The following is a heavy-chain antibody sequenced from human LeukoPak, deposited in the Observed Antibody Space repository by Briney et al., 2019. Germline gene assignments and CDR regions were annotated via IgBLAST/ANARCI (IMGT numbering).Heavy chain of an antibody. D-gene: IGHD4-17*01. CDR3: ARVGDNYGDYDGY. Sequence: SETLSLTCTVSGGSISSSSYYWGWIRQPPGKGLEWIGSIYYSGSTYYNPSLKSRVTISVDTSKNQFSLKLSSVTAADTAVYYCARVGDNYGDYDGYWGQGTLVTVSS. V-gene: IGHV4-39*07. CDR2: IYYSGST. CDR1: GGSISSSSYY. J-gene: IGHJ4*02.